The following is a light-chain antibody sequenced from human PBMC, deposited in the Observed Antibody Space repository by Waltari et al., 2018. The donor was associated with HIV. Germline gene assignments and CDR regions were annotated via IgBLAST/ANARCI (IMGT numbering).Light chain of an antibody. CDR3: QTTDRNGVVA. Sequence: SSALTQTPSVSVSPGQTATLTCSGEALPTQYAHWYHQREGQAPLLVIFQDNKRPSGIPERFSASSSGTVLTLTISGVQTEDEGDYYCQTTDRNGVVAFGGGTKVTVL. CDR1: ALPTQY. J-gene: IGLJ2*01. CDR2: QDN. V-gene: IGLV3-25*03.